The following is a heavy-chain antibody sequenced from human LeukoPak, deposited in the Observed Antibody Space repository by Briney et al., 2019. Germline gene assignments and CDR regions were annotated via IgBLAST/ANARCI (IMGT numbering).Heavy chain of an antibody. J-gene: IGHJ4*02. V-gene: IGHV4-4*02. CDR3: SRENGAFSPFGY. CDR2: ISLTGLT. Sequence: SGTMSLTCVVSGGSISNTNWWSWVRQPPGQGLEWIGEISLTGLTHYNPSLESRVTVSLDKSKNQLSLNLTSVTAADTAVYYCSRENGAFSPFGYWGQGTLVTVLS. D-gene: IGHD2-8*01. CDR1: GGSISNTNW.